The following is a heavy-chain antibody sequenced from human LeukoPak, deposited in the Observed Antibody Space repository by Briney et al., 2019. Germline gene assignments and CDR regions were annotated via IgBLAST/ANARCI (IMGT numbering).Heavy chain of an antibody. CDR3: ARDLAGIAAAGTGGVAFDI. Sequence: GGSLRLSCAASGSTFSSYWMSWVRQAPGKGLEWVANIKQDGSEKYYVDSVKGRFTISRDNAKNSLYLQMNSLRAEDTVVYYCARDLAGIAAAGTGGVAFDIWGQGTMVTVSS. CDR1: GSTFSSYW. J-gene: IGHJ3*02. D-gene: IGHD6-13*01. V-gene: IGHV3-7*01. CDR2: IKQDGSEK.